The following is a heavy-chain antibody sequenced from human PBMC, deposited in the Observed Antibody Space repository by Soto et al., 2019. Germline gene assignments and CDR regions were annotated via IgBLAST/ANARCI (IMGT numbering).Heavy chain of an antibody. CDR2: IVVGSGNT. Sequence: ASVKVSCKASGFTFTSSAVQWVRQARGQRLEWIGWIVVGSGNTNYAQKFQERVTITRDMSTSTPYMELSSLRSEDTAVYYCAAEVGYSYGYDPEYYYYYGMDVWGQGTTVTVSS. J-gene: IGHJ6*02. CDR3: AAEVGYSYGYDPEYYYYYGMDV. V-gene: IGHV1-58*01. CDR1: GFTFTSSA. D-gene: IGHD5-18*01.